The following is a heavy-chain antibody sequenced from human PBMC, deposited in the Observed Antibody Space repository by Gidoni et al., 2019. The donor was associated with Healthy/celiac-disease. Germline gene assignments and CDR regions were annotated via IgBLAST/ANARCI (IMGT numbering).Heavy chain of an antibody. CDR1: GYTFTSYD. CDR3: ARVDASRPKYYFDY. CDR2: MNPNSGNT. D-gene: IGHD5-12*01. Sequence: QVQLVQSGAAVKKPGASVKVSCKASGYTFTSYDINWVRQATGQGLEWMGWMNPNSGNTGYAQKFQGRVTMTRNTSISTAYMELSSLRSEDTAVYYCARVDASRPKYYFDYWGQGTLVTVSS. V-gene: IGHV1-8*01. J-gene: IGHJ4*02.